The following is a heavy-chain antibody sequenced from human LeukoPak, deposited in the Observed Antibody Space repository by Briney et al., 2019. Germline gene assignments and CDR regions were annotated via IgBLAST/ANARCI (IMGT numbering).Heavy chain of an antibody. J-gene: IGHJ4*02. Sequence: QAPGXXLEWMGWISIYSGNTNYAQKFQDRISMTTDTSTSTAYMELRSLKSDDTAVYYCARDPGGTWGFDYWGQGALVTVSS. D-gene: IGHD7-27*01. V-gene: IGHV1-18*01. CDR3: ARDPGGTWGFDY. CDR2: ISIYSGNT.